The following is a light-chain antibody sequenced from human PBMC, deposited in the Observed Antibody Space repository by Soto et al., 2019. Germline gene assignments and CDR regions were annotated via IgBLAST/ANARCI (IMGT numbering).Light chain of an antibody. CDR3: QQYYATPPT. CDR2: WAS. V-gene: IGKV4-1*01. CDR1: QSVLYSSDNKNY. J-gene: IGKJ1*01. Sequence: DIVMTQSPDSLAVSLGERATINCKSNQSVLYSSDNKNYLAWYQHKPRQPPKLLIYWASTRESGVPDRFRGSGSGTDFTLTISSLQAEDVAVYYCQQYYATPPTFGQGTKVEIK.